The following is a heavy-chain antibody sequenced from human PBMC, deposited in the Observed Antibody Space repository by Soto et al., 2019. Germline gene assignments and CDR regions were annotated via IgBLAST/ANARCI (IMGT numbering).Heavy chain of an antibody. D-gene: IGHD3-3*01. J-gene: IGHJ4*02. CDR1: GGSFSGYY. CDR2: INHSGST. CDR3: ARGRITIFGVVIGGDKANYFDY. Sequence: SETLSLTCAVYGGSFSGYYWSWIRQPPGKGLEWIGEINHSGSTNYNPSLKSRVTISVGTSKNQFSLKLSSVTAADTAVYYCARGRITIFGVVIGGDKANYFDYWGQGTLVTVSS. V-gene: IGHV4-34*01.